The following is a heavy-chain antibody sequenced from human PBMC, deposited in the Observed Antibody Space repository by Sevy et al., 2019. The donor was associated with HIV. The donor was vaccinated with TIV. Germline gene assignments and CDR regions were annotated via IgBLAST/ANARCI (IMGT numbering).Heavy chain of an antibody. D-gene: IGHD1-26*01. Sequence: SETLSLTCTVSGGSITSLYRNWIRQPPGKGLEWIANIYYNGHINYNPSLKSRVTLSLDTSKNQLSLRLSSVTAADTAMYYCAGENAWGRCYSWGQGTLVTVSS. CDR1: GGSITSLY. CDR3: AGENAWGRCYS. CDR2: IYYNGHI. J-gene: IGHJ4*02. V-gene: IGHV4-59*08.